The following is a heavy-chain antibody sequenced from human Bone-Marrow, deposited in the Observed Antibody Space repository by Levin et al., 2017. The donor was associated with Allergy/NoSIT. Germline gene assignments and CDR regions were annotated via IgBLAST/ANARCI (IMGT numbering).Heavy chain of an antibody. CDR1: GFTFSDYW. V-gene: IGHV3-7*01. Sequence: GGPLRLSCATSGFTFSDYWMSWVRQAPEKGLEWVASIRQDGSEEKYADSMKGRFSISRDNAKNSAYLQMNTLRGEDTAVYYCVVTTRSRALDFWGRGTKVTVSS. CDR2: IRQDGSEE. CDR3: VVTTRSRALDF. J-gene: IGHJ3*01. D-gene: IGHD4-17*01.